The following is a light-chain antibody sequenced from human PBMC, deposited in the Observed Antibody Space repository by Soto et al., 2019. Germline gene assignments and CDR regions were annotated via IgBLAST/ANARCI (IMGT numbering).Light chain of an antibody. V-gene: IGKV3D-15*01. CDR3: QQYDKWPGT. CDR1: QSVGSY. J-gene: IGKJ1*01. CDR2: DAS. Sequence: PGERASLSCRASQSVGSYLAWYQQKPGQAPRILIYDASNRATGIPARFSGSRSETECTLTISSLQSEDFEVYYCQQYDKWPGTFGQGTKVDIK.